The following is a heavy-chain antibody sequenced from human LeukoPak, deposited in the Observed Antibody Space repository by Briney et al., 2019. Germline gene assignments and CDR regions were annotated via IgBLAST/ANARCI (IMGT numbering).Heavy chain of an antibody. CDR2: INHSGST. CDR3: ARGDYYYYYMDV. V-gene: IGHV4-34*01. Sequence: PSETLSLTCAGYGGSFSGYYWSWIRQPPGKGLEWIGEINHSGSTNYNPSLKSRVTISVDTSKNQFSLKLSSVTAADTAVYYCARGDYYYYYMDVWGKGTTVTVSS. CDR1: GGSFSGYY. J-gene: IGHJ6*03.